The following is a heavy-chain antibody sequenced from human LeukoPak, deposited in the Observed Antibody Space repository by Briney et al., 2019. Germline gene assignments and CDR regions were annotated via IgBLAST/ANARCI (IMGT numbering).Heavy chain of an antibody. Sequence: SETLSLTGAVYGGSISGYNWSWIRQPPGKELEWIGEINHSGSTNYNPSLKSRVTISVDTSKNQFSLKLSSVTAADTAVYYCARGSNFGDYWPVWGQGTLVTVSS. CDR3: ARGSNFGDYWPV. V-gene: IGHV4-34*01. J-gene: IGHJ4*02. D-gene: IGHD4-17*01. CDR2: INHSGST. CDR1: GGSISGYN.